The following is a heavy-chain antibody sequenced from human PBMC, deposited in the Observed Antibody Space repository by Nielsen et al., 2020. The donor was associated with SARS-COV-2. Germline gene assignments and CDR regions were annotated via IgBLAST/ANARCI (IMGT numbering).Heavy chain of an antibody. D-gene: IGHD3-3*02. CDR1: GYTFTDYY. Sequence: SVKVSCKASGYTFTDYYIHWVRQAPGQGLEWMGRINPYSGGTNYAQKFQGTVTMTRDASISTVYMELTSDDTAVYYCARARATILSYGMDVWGQGTTVAVSS. CDR3: ARARATILSYGMDV. J-gene: IGHJ6*02. V-gene: IGHV1-2*06. CDR2: INPYSGGT.